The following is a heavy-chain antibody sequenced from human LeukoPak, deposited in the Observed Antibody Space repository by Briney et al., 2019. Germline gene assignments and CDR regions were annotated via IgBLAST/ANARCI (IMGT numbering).Heavy chain of an antibody. D-gene: IGHD3-22*01. J-gene: IGHJ4*02. CDR3: ARDSIQSSGLDY. V-gene: IGHV3-9*01. CDR1: GFTFDDYA. Sequence: GGSLRLSCAASGFTFDDYAMHWVRQAPGKGLEWVSGISWNSGSIGYADSVKGRFTISRDNAKNSLYLQMNSLRAEDTAVYYCARDSIQSSGLDYWGQGTLVTVSS. CDR2: ISWNSGSI.